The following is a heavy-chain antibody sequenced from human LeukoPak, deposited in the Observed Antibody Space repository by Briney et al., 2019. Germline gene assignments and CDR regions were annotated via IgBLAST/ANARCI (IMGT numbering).Heavy chain of an antibody. V-gene: IGHV4-34*01. Sequence: PSETLSLTCAVYGGSFSGYCWSWIRQPPGKGLEWIGEINHSGSTNYNPSLKSRVTISVDTSKNQFSLKLSSVTAADTAVYYCASGFGDYYVGDAFDIWGQGTMVTVSS. J-gene: IGHJ3*02. D-gene: IGHD4-17*01. CDR2: INHSGST. CDR3: ASGFGDYYVGDAFDI. CDR1: GGSFSGYC.